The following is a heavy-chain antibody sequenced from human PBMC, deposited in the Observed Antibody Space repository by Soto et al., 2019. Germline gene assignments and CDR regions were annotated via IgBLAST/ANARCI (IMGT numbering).Heavy chain of an antibody. Sequence: QVHLVESGGGVVQPGRSLRLSCAASGFTFSTTGMHWVRQAPGKGLEWVAMISHDGGVKHYTDSVKGRFTISRDTSNNTVYLQMNSLRPEDTAMYHCAKDLYGAGWCNYFDPWGQGTLVTVSS. CDR2: ISHDGGVK. D-gene: IGHD6-19*01. V-gene: IGHV3-30*18. CDR3: AKDLYGAGWCNYFDP. CDR1: GFTFSTTG. J-gene: IGHJ5*02.